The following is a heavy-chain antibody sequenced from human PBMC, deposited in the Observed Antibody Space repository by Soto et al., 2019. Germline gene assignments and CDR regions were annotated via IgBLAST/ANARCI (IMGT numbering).Heavy chain of an antibody. J-gene: IGHJ6*02. D-gene: IGHD1-1*01. CDR3: TRGGGWNQGYYYYYGMDV. Sequence: PGASLKISCAASKFTFSSFEVNWVRQAPGKGLEWVSYISSTGSLIYYADSVKGRFTISRDNAKNSLYLQMNSLRPEDTAIYYCTRGGGWNQGYYYYYGMDVWGQGTTVTVSS. CDR1: KFTFSSFE. CDR2: ISSTGSLI. V-gene: IGHV3-48*03.